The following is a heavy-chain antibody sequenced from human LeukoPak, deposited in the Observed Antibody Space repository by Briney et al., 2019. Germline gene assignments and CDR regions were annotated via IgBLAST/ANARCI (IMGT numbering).Heavy chain of an antibody. J-gene: IGHJ4*02. CDR1: GFTFSSYW. CDR3: AKAPGPSVVVTAISDY. D-gene: IGHD2-21*02. CDR2: ISGSGGST. Sequence: GGSLRLSCAASGFTFSSYWMSWVRQAPGKGLEWVSAISGSGGSTYYADSVKGRFTISRDNSKNTLYLQMNSLRAEDTAVYYCAKAPGPSVVVTAISDYWGQGTLVTVSS. V-gene: IGHV3-23*01.